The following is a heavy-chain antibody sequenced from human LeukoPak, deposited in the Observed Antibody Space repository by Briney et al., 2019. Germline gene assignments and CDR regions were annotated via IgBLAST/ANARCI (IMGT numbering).Heavy chain of an antibody. CDR1: GLTFSSYG. V-gene: IGHV3-33*01. CDR2: IWYDGSNK. CDR3: ARNSRYSSGWYSFYFDY. Sequence: GGSLRLSCAASGLTFSSYGMHWVRQAPGKGLEWVAVIWYDGSNKYYADSVKGRFTISRDNSKNTLYLQMNSLRAEDTAVYYCARNSRYSSGWYSFYFDYWGQGTLVTVSS. D-gene: IGHD6-19*01. J-gene: IGHJ4*02.